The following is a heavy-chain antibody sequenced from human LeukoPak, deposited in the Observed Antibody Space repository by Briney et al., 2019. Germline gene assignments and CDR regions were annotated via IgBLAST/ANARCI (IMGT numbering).Heavy chain of an antibody. CDR3: ARDSEGDYDNWFDP. V-gene: IGHV4-61*02. CDR2: IYTSGST. J-gene: IGHJ5*02. D-gene: IGHD4-17*01. Sequence: LSETLSLTCTVSGGSISSGSYYWSWIRQPAGKGLEWIGRIYTSGSTNYNPSLKSRVTISVDTSKNQFSLKLSSVTAADTAVYYCARDSEGDYDNWFDPWGQGTLVTVSS. CDR1: GGSISSGSYY.